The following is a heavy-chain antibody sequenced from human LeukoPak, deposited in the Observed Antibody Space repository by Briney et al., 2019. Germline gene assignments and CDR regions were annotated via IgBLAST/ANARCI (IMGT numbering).Heavy chain of an antibody. D-gene: IGHD5-24*01. V-gene: IGHV4-39*01. Sequence: PSETLSLTCTVSGGSISSSNYYWGWIRQPPGKGLEWIGSIYYSGSTYYNSSLKSRVTVSVDTSKNQFSLKLSSVAAADTAEYYCVKLESRDGYTYFDYWGQGTLVTVSS. CDR2: IYYSGST. J-gene: IGHJ4*02. CDR1: GGSISSSNYY. CDR3: VKLESRDGYTYFDY.